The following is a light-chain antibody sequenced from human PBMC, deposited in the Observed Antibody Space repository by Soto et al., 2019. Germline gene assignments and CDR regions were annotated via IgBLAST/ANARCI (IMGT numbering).Light chain of an antibody. CDR3: QSYDSTLSARYV. V-gene: IGLV1-40*01. J-gene: IGLJ1*01. CDR1: ISNIGAGYD. CDR2: GTI. Sequence: QSVLTQPPSVSGAPGQRVTISCTGSISNIGAGYDVHWYQQRPETAPKLLIFGTINRPSGVPDRFSGSKSGTSTSLAITGLQAEDEGDYYCQSYDSTLSARYVFGTGTKVNVL.